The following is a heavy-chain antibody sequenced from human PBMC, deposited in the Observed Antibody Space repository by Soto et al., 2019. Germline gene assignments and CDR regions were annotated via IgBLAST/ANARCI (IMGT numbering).Heavy chain of an antibody. CDR3: ARDYDYVWGSYPLDY. Sequence: QVPLVQSGPEVMKPGAQVKVSCKASGYAFANYGITWVRQATGQGLEWVGGISAYNGNTNYGQKFQGRVTMTTDTSTSTAYMELRNLRSDDTAVYYCARDYDYVWGSYPLDYWGQGTPVTVSA. J-gene: IGHJ4*02. V-gene: IGHV1-18*01. D-gene: IGHD3-16*02. CDR2: ISAYNGNT. CDR1: GYAFANYG.